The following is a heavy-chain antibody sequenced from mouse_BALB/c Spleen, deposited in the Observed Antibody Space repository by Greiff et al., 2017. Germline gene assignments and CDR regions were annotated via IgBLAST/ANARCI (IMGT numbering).Heavy chain of an antibody. V-gene: IGHV2-9*02. J-gene: IGHJ4*01. CDR1: GFSLTSYG. CDR2: IWAGGST. CDR3: ARALLRNYYAMDY. D-gene: IGHD1-2*01. Sequence: VKLVESGPGLVAPSQSLSITCTVSGFSLTSYGVHWVRQPPGKGLEWLGVIWAGGSTNYNSALMSRLSISKDNSKSQVFLKMNSLQTDDTAMYYCARALLRNYYAMDYWGQGTSVTVSS.